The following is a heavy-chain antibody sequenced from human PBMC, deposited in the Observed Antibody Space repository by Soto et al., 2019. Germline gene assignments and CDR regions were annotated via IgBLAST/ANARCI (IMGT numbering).Heavy chain of an antibody. J-gene: IGHJ4*02. CDR3: ARDLSGVGIESQ. V-gene: IGHV3-30*14. D-gene: IGHD3-10*01. CDR2: ISGDERDK. CDR1: GFTFSSYT. Sequence: QVQLVESGGGVVQPGRSLRLSCATSGFTFSSYTMHWVRQAPGEGLDWVAVISGDERDKRYAGSVQGRFTISRHNYKHTMYLNMTRLRTEDTATYCCARDLSGVGIESQWGQGTLVHVSS.